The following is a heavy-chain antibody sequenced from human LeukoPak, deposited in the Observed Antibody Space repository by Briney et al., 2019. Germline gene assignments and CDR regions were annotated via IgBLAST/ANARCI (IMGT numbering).Heavy chain of an antibody. CDR2: ISWNSGSI. CDR1: GFTFDDYA. CDR3: AKAFPDYGDYRGAPSN. Sequence: GGSLRLSCAASGFTFDDYAMHWVRQAPGKGLGWVSGISWNSGSIGYADSVKGRFTISRDNAKNSLYLQMNSLRAEDTALYYCAKAFPDYGDYRGAPSNWGQGTLVTVSS. J-gene: IGHJ4*02. D-gene: IGHD4-17*01. V-gene: IGHV3-9*01.